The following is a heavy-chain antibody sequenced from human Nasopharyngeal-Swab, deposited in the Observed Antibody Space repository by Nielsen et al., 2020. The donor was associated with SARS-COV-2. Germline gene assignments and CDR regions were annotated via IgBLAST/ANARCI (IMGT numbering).Heavy chain of an antibody. CDR2: IKSKTDGGTT. V-gene: IGHV3-15*01. J-gene: IGHJ4*02. CDR1: GFTFSNAW. Sequence: GESLKISCAASGFTFSNAWMSWVRQAPGKGLEWVGRIKSKTDGGTTDYAAPVKGRFTISRDDSKNTLYLQMNSLKTEDTAVYYCTTKRSPFDYWSQGTLVTVSS. CDR3: TTKRSPFDY.